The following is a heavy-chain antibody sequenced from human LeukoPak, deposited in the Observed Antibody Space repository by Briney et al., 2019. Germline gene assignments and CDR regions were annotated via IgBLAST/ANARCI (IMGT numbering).Heavy chain of an antibody. CDR3: ARDIRGLATILSLVY. CDR2: IWYDGSNK. Sequence: PGRSLRLSCAASGFTFSSYGMHWVRQAPGKGLEWVAVIWYDGSNKYYADSVKGRFTISRDNSKNTLYLQMNSLRAEDTAVYYCARDIRGLATILSLVYWGQGTLVTVSS. D-gene: IGHD5-12*01. V-gene: IGHV3-33*01. J-gene: IGHJ4*02. CDR1: GFTFSSYG.